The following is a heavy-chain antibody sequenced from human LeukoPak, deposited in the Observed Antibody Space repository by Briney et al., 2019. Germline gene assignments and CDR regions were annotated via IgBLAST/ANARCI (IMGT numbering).Heavy chain of an antibody. CDR1: GFTFSSYG. J-gene: IGHJ4*02. CDR2: ISSSSSTI. Sequence: PGGSLRLSCAASGFTFSSYGMTWVRQAPGKGLEWVSYISSSSSTIYYADSVKGRFTISRDNAKNSLYLQMNSLRAEVTAVYYCASPNSLRSNYGERDADYWGQGTLVTVSS. V-gene: IGHV3-48*04. CDR3: ASPNSLRSNYGERDADY. D-gene: IGHD4-11*01.